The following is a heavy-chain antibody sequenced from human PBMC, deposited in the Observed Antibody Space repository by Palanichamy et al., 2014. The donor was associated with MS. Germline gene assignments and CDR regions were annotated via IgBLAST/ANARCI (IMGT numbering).Heavy chain of an antibody. J-gene: IGHJ4*02. CDR1: GFTFSSSW. CDR3: ARGFLSGTTAHALFDD. Sequence: EVQLVESGGGLVQPGGSLRLSCAASGFTFSSSWMRWVRQAPGKGLEWVANINPDGSEKSTVDSVKGRFTVSRDNAKNSPYLQMNSLRAEDTAVYYCARGFLSGTTAHALFDDWGQGTLVTVSS. V-gene: IGHV3-7*04. D-gene: IGHD1-1*01. CDR2: INPDGSEK.